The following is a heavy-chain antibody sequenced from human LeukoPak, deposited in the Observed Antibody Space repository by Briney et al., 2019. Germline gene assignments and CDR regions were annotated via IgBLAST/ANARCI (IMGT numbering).Heavy chain of an antibody. Sequence: SVMVSCKASGGTFSSYAISWVRQAPGQGLEWMGGIIPIFGTANYAQKFQGRVTITTDESTSTAYMELSSLRSEDTAVYYCASSTLGYCSGGSCYDYWGQGTLVTVSS. V-gene: IGHV1-69*05. CDR1: GGTFSSYA. CDR3: ASSTLGYCSGGSCYDY. D-gene: IGHD2-15*01. J-gene: IGHJ4*02. CDR2: IIPIFGTA.